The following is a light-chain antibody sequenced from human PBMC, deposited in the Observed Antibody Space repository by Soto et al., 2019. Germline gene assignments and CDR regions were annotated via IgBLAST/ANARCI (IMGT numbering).Light chain of an antibody. CDR3: QSFDSSLSGWV. V-gene: IGLV1-40*01. J-gene: IGLJ3*02. CDR2: GNT. Sequence: QPVLTRPPSVSGAPGQRVTISCTGGSSNIGAGYDVHWYQQLPGTAPKLLVSGNTNRPSGVPDRFSGSKSGTSASLAITGLQAEDEADYYCQSFDSSLSGWVFGGGTKLTVL. CDR1: SSNIGAGYD.